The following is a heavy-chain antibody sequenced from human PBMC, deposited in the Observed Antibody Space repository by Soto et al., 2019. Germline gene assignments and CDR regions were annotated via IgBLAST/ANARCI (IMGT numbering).Heavy chain of an antibody. V-gene: IGHV4-30-4*01. CDR1: GGSISSGDYY. CDR3: ARGLITGSHYSGGWYHFDS. CDR2: IYYSGST. J-gene: IGHJ4*02. D-gene: IGHD6-19*01. Sequence: PSETLSLTCTVSGGSISSGDYYWSWIRQPPGKGLEWIGYIYYSGSTYYNPSLKSRVTISVDTSKNQFSLKLSSVTAADTAVYYCARGLITGSHYSGGWYHFDSWGQGTQVT.